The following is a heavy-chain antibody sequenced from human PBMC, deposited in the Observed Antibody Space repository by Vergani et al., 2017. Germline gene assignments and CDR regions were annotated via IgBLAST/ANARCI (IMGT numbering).Heavy chain of an antibody. Sequence: EVQLVESGGGLVKPGGSLRLSCAASGFIFSSYSMNWVRQAPGKGLEWVSSISSSSSYIYYADSVKARFTISRDNAKNSLYLQMNSLRAEDTAVYYCARAVVIKGDAFDIWGQGTMVTVSS. CDR2: ISSSSSYI. V-gene: IGHV3-21*01. J-gene: IGHJ3*02. D-gene: IGHD3-22*01. CDR1: GFIFSSYS. CDR3: ARAVVIKGDAFDI.